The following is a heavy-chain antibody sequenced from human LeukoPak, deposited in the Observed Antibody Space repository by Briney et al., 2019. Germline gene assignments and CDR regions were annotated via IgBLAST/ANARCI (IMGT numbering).Heavy chain of an antibody. J-gene: IGHJ6*03. CDR2: IYPGDSDT. V-gene: IGHV5-51*01. Sequence: GESLNISCKGSGYSFTSYWIGWVRQMPGKGLEWMGIIYPGDSDTRYSPSFQGQVTISADKSISTAYLQWSSLKASDTAMYYCARHVSVAGKGGYYYYYYMDVWGKGTTVTVSS. CDR3: ARHVSVAGKGGYYYYYYMDV. CDR1: GYSFTSYW. D-gene: IGHD6-19*01.